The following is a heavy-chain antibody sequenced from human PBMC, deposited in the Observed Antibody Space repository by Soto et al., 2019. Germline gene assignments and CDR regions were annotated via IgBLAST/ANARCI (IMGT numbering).Heavy chain of an antibody. Sequence: SGPMLVNPTQTLTLTCTFCGFSLSTSGMCVSWIRQPPGKALEWLALIDWDDDKYYSTSLKTRLTISKDTSKNQVVLTMTNMEPVDTATYYCARISASSSSYYYYYYGMDVWGQGTTVTV. V-gene: IGHV2-70*01. CDR2: IDWDDDK. D-gene: IGHD6-6*01. CDR3: ARISASSSSYYYYYYGMDV. CDR1: GFSLSTSGMC. J-gene: IGHJ6*02.